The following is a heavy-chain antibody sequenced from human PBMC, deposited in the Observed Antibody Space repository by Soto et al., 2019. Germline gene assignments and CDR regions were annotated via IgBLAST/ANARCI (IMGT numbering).Heavy chain of an antibody. J-gene: IGHJ4*02. V-gene: IGHV4-31*03. CDR1: GGSISSGGYY. CDR3: ARGSGYVVTLYYFDY. Sequence: SETLSLTCTVSGGSISSGGYYWSWIRQHPGKGLEWIGYIYYSGSTYYNPSLKSRVTISVDTSKNQFSLKLSSVTAADTAVYYCARGSGYVVTLYYFDYWGQGTLVTVSS. CDR2: IYYSGST. D-gene: IGHD5-12*01.